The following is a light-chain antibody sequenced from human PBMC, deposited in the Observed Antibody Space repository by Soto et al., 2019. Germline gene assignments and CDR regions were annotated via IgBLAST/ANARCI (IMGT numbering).Light chain of an antibody. CDR1: SSDVGGYND. J-gene: IGLJ1*01. CDR2: DVS. CDR3: CSYAGSYV. V-gene: IGLV2-11*01. Sequence: QSALTQPRSVSGSPGQSVTISCTGTSSDVGGYNDVSWYQQHPGKAPKLMIYDVSKRPSRVPDRFSGSKSGNTASLTISGLQAEDEADYYCCSYAGSYVFGTGTKLTVL.